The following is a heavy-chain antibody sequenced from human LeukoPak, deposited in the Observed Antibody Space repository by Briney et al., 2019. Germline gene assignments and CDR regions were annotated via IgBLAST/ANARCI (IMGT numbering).Heavy chain of an antibody. D-gene: IGHD2-2*01. CDR2: IRYDGSNK. CDR3: AKDLGYCSSTSCYGYFDY. V-gene: IGHV3-30*02. CDR1: GFTCSSYG. J-gene: IGHJ4*02. Sequence: PGGSLRLSCAASGFTCSSYGMHWVRQAPGKGLEWVAFIRYDGSNKYYADSVKGRFTISRDNSKNTLYLQMNSLRAEDTAVYYCAKDLGYCSSTSCYGYFDYWGQGTLVTVSS.